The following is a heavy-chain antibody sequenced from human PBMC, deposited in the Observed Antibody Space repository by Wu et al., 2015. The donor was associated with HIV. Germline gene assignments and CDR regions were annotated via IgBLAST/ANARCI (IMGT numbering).Heavy chain of an antibody. CDR3: ARASQYGQYYYYYMDV. D-gene: IGHD4-17*01. V-gene: IGHV1-18*01. CDR1: RHFSSYG. CDR2: ISAYNGNT. J-gene: IGHJ6*03. Sequence: QVQLVQSGAEVRKPGVLGEGLLQGFWRHFSSYGISWVRQAPGQGLEWMGWISAYNGNTNYAQKLQGRVTMTTDTSTSTAYMELRSLRSDDTAVYYCARASQYGQYYYYYMDVWGKGTTVTVSS.